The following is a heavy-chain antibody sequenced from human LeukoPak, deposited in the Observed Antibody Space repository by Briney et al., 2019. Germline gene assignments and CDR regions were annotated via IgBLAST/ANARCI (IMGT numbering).Heavy chain of an antibody. J-gene: IGHJ3*02. CDR2: INTDGTTT. D-gene: IGHD4-17*01. CDR1: GFTFSSYW. Sequence: GGSLRLSCAASGFTFSSYWMHWVRQDPGKGLVWVSRINTDGTTTTYADSVEGRFTISRDTAKNMLYLQMNSLRADDTAVYYCARGTLKTTVATYGFDIWGQGTMVTVSS. CDR3: ARGTLKTTVATYGFDI. V-gene: IGHV3-74*01.